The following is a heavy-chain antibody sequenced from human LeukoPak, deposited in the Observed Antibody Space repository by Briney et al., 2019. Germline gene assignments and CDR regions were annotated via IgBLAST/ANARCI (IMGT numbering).Heavy chain of an antibody. Sequence: GGSLRLSCAASGFTFSSYSMNWVRQAPGKGLEWVSSISSSSSYIYYADSVKGRFTISRDNAKNSLYLQMNSLRAEDTAVYYCARDNRQRYFDWLLAGWFDPWGQGTLVTVSS. J-gene: IGHJ5*02. CDR1: GFTFSSYS. CDR2: ISSSSSYI. D-gene: IGHD3-9*01. V-gene: IGHV3-21*01. CDR3: ARDNRQRYFDWLLAGWFDP.